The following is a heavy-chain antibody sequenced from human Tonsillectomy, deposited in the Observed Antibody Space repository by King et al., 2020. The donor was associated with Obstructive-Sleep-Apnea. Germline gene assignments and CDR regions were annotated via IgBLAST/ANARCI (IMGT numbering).Heavy chain of an antibody. CDR2: IWFDGSNK. CDR3: AKVTGYNWNYYYGMDV. D-gene: IGHD1-20*01. Sequence: VQLVESGGGVVRPGRSLRLSCAASRFTFSSYGMHWVRQAPGKGLEWVAFIWFDGSNKYYTDSVKGRFTISRDNSKSTLYLQMNSLRAEDTAVYYCAKVTGYNWNYYYGMDVWGQGTTVTVSS. J-gene: IGHJ6*02. CDR1: RFTFSSYG. V-gene: IGHV3-33*06.